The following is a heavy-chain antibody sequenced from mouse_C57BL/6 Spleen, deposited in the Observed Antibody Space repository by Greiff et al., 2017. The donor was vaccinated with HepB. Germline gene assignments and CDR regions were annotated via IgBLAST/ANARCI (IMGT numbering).Heavy chain of an antibody. V-gene: IGHV1-82*01. D-gene: IGHD3-1*01. CDR2: IYPGDGDT. Sequence: VQLQESGPELVKPGASVKISCKASGYAFSSSWMNWVKQRPGKGLEWIGRIYPGDGDTNYNGKFKGKATLTADKSASTAYMQLSSLTSEDAAVDVWGRGGLYVYYLEYWGQGNTLTVSS. CDR1: GYAFSSSW. J-gene: IGHJ2*01. CDR3: GRGGLYVYYLEY.